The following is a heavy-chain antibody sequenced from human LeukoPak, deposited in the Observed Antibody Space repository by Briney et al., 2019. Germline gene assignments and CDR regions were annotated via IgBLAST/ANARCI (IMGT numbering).Heavy chain of an antibody. CDR1: GDSIRNYY. CDR3: ARLGAVRFDP. V-gene: IGHV4-4*07. J-gene: IGHJ5*02. Sequence: PSETLSLTCTVSGDSIRNYYWSWIRQPAGKGLEWIGRIYATGSTNYNPSLKSRLTLSADTSKNQFSLRLSSVTAADTAVYYCARLGAVRFDPWGQGTLVTVSS. CDR2: IYATGST. D-gene: IGHD1-26*01.